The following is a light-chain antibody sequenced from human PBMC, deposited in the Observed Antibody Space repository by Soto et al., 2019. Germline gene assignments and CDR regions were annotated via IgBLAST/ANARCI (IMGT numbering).Light chain of an antibody. V-gene: IGKV3-20*01. CDR2: GAS. J-gene: IGKJ1*01. CDR3: HQYGASPET. Sequence: EIVLTHSPGTLSFSPVERATRSCRSSQSVSSSYLAWYPQKPGQAPRLLIYGASSRATGIPHRFSGSGSGTDFTLTISSLEPEDFAVYFCHQYGASPETCGQGTTVAIK. CDR1: QSVSSSY.